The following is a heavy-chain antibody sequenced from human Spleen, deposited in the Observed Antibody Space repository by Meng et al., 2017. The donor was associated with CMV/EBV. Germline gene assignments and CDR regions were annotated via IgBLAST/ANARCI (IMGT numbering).Heavy chain of an antibody. CDR2: IIPIFGTA. CDR3: AKELGNDYYYYGMDV. V-gene: IGHV1-69*05. CDR1: GGTFSSYA. Sequence: SVKVSCKASGGTFSSYAISWVRQAPGQGLEWMGGIIPIFGTANYAQKFQGRVTITTDESTSTAYMELSSLRSEDTAVYYCAKELGNDYYYYGMDVWGQGTTVTVSS. D-gene: IGHD7-27*01. J-gene: IGHJ6*02.